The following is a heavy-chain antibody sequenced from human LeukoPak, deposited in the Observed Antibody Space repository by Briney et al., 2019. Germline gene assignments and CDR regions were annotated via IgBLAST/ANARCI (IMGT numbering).Heavy chain of an antibody. CDR2: INPHSGGT. D-gene: IGHD1-26*01. CDR3: ARDMDSGPDFFDY. CDR1: GYTFTGYY. J-gene: IGHJ4*02. Sequence: ASVKVSCKASGYTFTGYYMHWGRQAPGQGLEWMGWINPHSGGTDHTQKFQGRVTMTRDTSISTAYMELSRLRSDDTAVYYCARDMDSGPDFFDYWGLGTLVTVSS. V-gene: IGHV1-2*02.